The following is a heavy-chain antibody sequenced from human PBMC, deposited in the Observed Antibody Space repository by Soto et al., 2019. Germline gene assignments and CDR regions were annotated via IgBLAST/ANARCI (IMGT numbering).Heavy chain of an antibody. Sequence: QLHLQESGPGLVKPSETLSLTCTVSGGSISSSSYYWGWIRQPPGKGLEWIGSIYYSGSTHYNPSLKSRVTISVDTSKNPSSLKLSSVTAADTALYYCASPYLDFWSGLNRFDPWGQGTLVTVSS. V-gene: IGHV4-39*01. CDR1: GGSISSSSYY. CDR2: IYYSGST. CDR3: ASPYLDFWSGLNRFDP. J-gene: IGHJ5*02. D-gene: IGHD3-3*01.